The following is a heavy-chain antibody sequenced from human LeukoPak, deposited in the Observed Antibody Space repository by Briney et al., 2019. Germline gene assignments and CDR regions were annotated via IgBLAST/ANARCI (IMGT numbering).Heavy chain of an antibody. CDR3: ARPKDHCSGGSCYPRDDYYYGMDV. J-gene: IGHJ6*02. CDR2: ISYDGSNK. V-gene: IGHV3-30*03. CDR1: GFIFSSYG. D-gene: IGHD2-15*01. Sequence: GGSLRLSCAASGFIFSSYGMHWVRQAPGKGLEWVAVISYDGSNKYYADSVKGRFTISRDNSKNTLYLQMNSLRAEDTAVYYCARPKDHCSGGSCYPRDDYYYGMDVWGQGTTVTVSS.